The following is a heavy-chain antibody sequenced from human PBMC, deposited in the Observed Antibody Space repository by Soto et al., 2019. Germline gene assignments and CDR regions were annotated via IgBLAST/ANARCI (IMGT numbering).Heavy chain of an antibody. Sequence: GGSLRLSCAASGFIFSNYGMHWVRQTPGKGLEWVALISYDVGDKYYADSVKGRFSISRDNPKNMVFLQMNSLRPEDTAVYHCVKGVDTIDKTYYFDYWGQGALVTVSS. V-gene: IGHV3-30*18. CDR2: ISYDVGDK. CDR1: GFIFSNYG. J-gene: IGHJ4*02. CDR3: VKGVDTIDKTYYFDY. D-gene: IGHD5-18*01.